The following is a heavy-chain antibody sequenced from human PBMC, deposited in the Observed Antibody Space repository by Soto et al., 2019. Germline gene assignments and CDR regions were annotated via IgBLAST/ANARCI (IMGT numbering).Heavy chain of an antibody. CDR2: IIPVFGSP. CDR1: GGFVRSDP. D-gene: IGHD1-7*01. J-gene: IGHJ4*02. Sequence: QLQLVQSGAEVKKPGSSVKVSCKASGGFVRSDPISWVRQAPGQGPEWIGGIIPVFGSPTYAEKFQGRVTITADESSRTAYLELTSPKSEDTAVYFCAKGEGQWELPLWGQGTQVTVSS. CDR3: AKGEGQWELPL. V-gene: IGHV1-69*01.